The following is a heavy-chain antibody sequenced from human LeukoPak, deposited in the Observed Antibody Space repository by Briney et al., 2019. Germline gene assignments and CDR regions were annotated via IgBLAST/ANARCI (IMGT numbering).Heavy chain of an antibody. D-gene: IGHD3-22*01. CDR1: GYTFTGYY. Sequence: ASVKVSCKASGYTFTGYYMHWVRQAPGQGLEWMGWINPNSGGTNYAQKFQGRVTTTRDTSISTAYMELSRLRSDDTAVYYCAFLDYYDSSGPEVDYWGQGTLVTVSS. J-gene: IGHJ4*02. CDR2: INPNSGGT. CDR3: AFLDYYDSSGPEVDY. V-gene: IGHV1-2*02.